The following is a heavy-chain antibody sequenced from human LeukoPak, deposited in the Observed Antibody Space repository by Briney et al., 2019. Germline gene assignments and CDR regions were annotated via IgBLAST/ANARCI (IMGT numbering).Heavy chain of an antibody. CDR3: ARDQPELTGDSHFDY. J-gene: IGHJ4*02. D-gene: IGHD7-27*01. V-gene: IGHV1-18*01. CDR1: GYTFTSYG. CDR2: ISAYNGNT. Sequence: GASVKVSCKASGYTFTSYGISWVRQAPGQGLEWMGWISAYNGNTNYAQKLQGRVTMTTDTSTSTAYMELRSLRSDDTAVYYCARDQPELTGDSHFDYWGQGTLVTVSS.